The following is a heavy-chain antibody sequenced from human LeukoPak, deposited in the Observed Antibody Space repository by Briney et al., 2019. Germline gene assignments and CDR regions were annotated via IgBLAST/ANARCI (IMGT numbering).Heavy chain of an antibody. V-gene: IGHV3-7*01. CDR3: ARVGTWELQRVFDY. Sequence: GGSLRLSCVGSGFTFSSYAMTWVRQVPGKGLEWVANIHKAGTESYYVDSVKGRFAISRDNAKNSLYLQLSSLRVDDTAVYYCARVGTWELQRVFDYWGQGTLVTVSS. D-gene: IGHD1-26*01. J-gene: IGHJ4*02. CDR2: IHKAGTES. CDR1: GFTFSSYA.